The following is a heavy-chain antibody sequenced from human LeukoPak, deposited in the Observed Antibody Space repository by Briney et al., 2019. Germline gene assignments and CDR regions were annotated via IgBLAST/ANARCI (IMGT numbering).Heavy chain of an antibody. V-gene: IGHV3-74*01. CDR1: GFTFSSYW. CDR3: ARGSTQYSSGWYGLDY. J-gene: IGHJ4*02. Sequence: GGSLRLSCAASGFTFSSYWMHWVRHAPGKGLVWVSRGDGSSTTYADSVKGRFTISRDNAKNTLYLQMNSLRAEDTAVYYCARGSTQYSSGWYGLDYWGQGTLVTVSS. CDR2: GDGSST. D-gene: IGHD6-19*01.